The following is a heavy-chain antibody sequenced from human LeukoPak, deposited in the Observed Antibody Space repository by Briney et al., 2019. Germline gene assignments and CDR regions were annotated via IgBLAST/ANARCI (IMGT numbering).Heavy chain of an antibody. CDR3: ARSRSLSKNDKNLRY. V-gene: IGHV3-21*01. CDR2: IKASDNYI. J-gene: IGHJ4*02. Sequence: GGSLRLSCAASGFTFSYYTLNWVRHAPGKGLEWVSSIKASDNYIYYAASVAGRFTISTDAAQNSLYLHMDSLRAEDTATYYCARSRSLSKNDKNLRYWGQGSLVTVSS. CDR1: GFTFSYYT. D-gene: IGHD1-26*01.